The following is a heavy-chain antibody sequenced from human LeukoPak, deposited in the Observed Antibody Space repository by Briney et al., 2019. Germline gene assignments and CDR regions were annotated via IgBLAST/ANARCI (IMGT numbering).Heavy chain of an antibody. J-gene: IGHJ5*02. CDR2: MNPNSGNT. D-gene: IGHD6-19*01. CDR1: GYTFTSYD. CDR3: ARGRGGWYSAGRNNWFDP. V-gene: IGHV1-8*03. Sequence: PRASVKVSCKASGYTFTSYDINWVRQATGQGLEWMGWMNPNSGNTGYAQKFQGRVTITRNSSISTAYMELSSLRSEDTAVYYCARGRGGWYSAGRNNWFDPWGQGTLVTVSS.